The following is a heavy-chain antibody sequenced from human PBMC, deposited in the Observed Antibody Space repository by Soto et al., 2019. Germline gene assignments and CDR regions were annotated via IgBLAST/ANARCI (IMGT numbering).Heavy chain of an antibody. J-gene: IGHJ5*02. CDR2: MNTNSGNT. D-gene: IGHD2-15*01. CDR1: GYTFTSYD. CDR3: ARIASYCSGGSCHSTTLGWFDP. Sequence: QVQLVQSGAEVKKPGASVKVSCKASGYTFTSYDINWVRQATGQGLEWMGWMNTNSGNTGYAQKFQGRVTMTRNTSISKSYMVLISLRSEDSAGYYCARIASYCSGGSCHSTTLGWFDPWGQGTLVTVSS. V-gene: IGHV1-8*01.